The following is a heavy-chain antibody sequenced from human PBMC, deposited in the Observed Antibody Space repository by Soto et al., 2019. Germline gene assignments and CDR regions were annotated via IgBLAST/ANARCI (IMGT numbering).Heavy chain of an antibody. V-gene: IGHV3-30-3*01. CDR1: GFTFSSYA. D-gene: IGHD1-7*01. CDR2: ISYDGSNK. Sequence: SLGLSCAASGFTFSSYAMHGVRQAPGKGLEWVAVISYDGSNKYYADSVKGRFTISRDNSKNTLYLQMNSLRAEDTAVYYCARGSGTTLGRTDFDYWGQGTLVTVSS. J-gene: IGHJ4*02. CDR3: ARGSGTTLGRTDFDY.